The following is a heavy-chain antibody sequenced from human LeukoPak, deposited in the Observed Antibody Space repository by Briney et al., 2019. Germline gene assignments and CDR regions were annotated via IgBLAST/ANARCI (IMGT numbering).Heavy chain of an antibody. CDR3: ARKSYYYDSSGYFFDY. J-gene: IGHJ4*02. CDR2: ISTSSGTI. CDR1: GFTFSAYT. V-gene: IGHV3-48*02. Sequence: GGSLRLSCAASGFTFSAYTMNCVRQAPGKGLEWVSYISTSSGTIFYADSVKGRFTISRDNAKNSLYLQMNSLRDEDTAVYSCARKSYYYDSSGYFFDYWGQGTLVTVSS. D-gene: IGHD3-22*01.